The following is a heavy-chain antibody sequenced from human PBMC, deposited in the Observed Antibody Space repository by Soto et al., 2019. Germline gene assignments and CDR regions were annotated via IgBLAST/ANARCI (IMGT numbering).Heavy chain of an antibody. CDR2: IYYSGST. CDR1: GGSISSSSYY. V-gene: IGHV4-39*01. CDR3: ATSYCSSTSCYFDY. Sequence: QLQLQESGPGLVKPSETLSLTCTVSGGSISSSSYYWGWIRQPPGKGLEWIGSIYYSGSTYYNPSLKSRVTIYVDTSKNQFSLKLSSVTAADTAVYYCATSYCSSTSCYFDYWGQGTLVTVSS. J-gene: IGHJ4*02. D-gene: IGHD2-2*01.